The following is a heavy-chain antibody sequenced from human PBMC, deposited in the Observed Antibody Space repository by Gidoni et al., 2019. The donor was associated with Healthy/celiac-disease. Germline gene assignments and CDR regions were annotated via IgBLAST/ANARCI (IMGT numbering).Heavy chain of an antibody. CDR2: ISSSSSTI. CDR3: ARDFAPKDYYDRAPEDY. D-gene: IGHD3-22*01. CDR1: GFTFSSYS. Sequence: EVQLVESGGGLVQPGGSLSLSCAASGFTFSSYSMNWVRPAPGKGLEWVSYISSSSSTIYYADSVKGRFTISRDNAKNSLYLQMNSLRDEDTAVYYCARDFAPKDYYDRAPEDYWGQGTLVTVSS. V-gene: IGHV3-48*02. J-gene: IGHJ4*02.